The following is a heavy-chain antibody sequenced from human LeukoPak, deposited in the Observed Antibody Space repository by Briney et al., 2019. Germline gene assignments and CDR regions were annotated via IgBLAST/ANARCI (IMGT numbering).Heavy chain of an antibody. Sequence: GGSLRLSCAASGFIFSRHWMHWVRQAPGEGLVCVARVKKDDTYRDYGDSVKGRFTISRDNAKNMLYLQMNSPRVEDTARYYCVRDDDIYGFDYWGQGTVVTVSS. CDR1: GFIFSRHW. D-gene: IGHD3-3*02. CDR3: VRDDDIYGFDY. J-gene: IGHJ4*02. V-gene: IGHV3-74*01. CDR2: VKKDDTYR.